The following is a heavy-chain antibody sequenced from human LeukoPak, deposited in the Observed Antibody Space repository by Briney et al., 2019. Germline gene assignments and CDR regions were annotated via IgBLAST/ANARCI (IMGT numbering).Heavy chain of an antibody. CDR3: AAGQQLVRGLFDY. CDR1: GYTFSTYY. Sequence: ASVKVSCKTSGYTFSTYYMHWVRQAPGQGLEWLGIIHPTDGSTSYTQKIQGRVTMTTDTSTSTAYMELRSLRSDDTAVYYCAAGQQLVRGLFDYWGQGTLVTVSS. J-gene: IGHJ4*02. D-gene: IGHD6-13*01. V-gene: IGHV1-46*01. CDR2: IHPTDGST.